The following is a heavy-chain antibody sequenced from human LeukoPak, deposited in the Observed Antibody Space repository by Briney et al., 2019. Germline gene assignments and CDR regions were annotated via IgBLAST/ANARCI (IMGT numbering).Heavy chain of an antibody. CDR2: ISGSGGST. J-gene: IGHJ4*02. D-gene: IGHD3-3*01. V-gene: IGHV3-23*01. Sequence: PGGSLRLSCAASGFTFSSYAMSWVRQAPGKGLEWVSAISGSGGSTYYADSVKGRFTISRDNSKNTLYLQMNRLRAEDTAVYYCANSEDTLYHDFWSGYLSPFDYWGQGTLVTVSS. CDR3: ANSEDTLYHDFWSGYLSPFDY. CDR1: GFTFSSYA.